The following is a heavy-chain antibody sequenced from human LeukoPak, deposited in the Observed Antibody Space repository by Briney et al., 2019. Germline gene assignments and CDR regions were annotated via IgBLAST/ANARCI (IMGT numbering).Heavy chain of an antibody. V-gene: IGHV1-3*01. J-gene: IGHJ6*03. Sequence: ASVKVSCKASGYTFTSYAMHWVRQAPGQRLEWMGWINAGNGNTKYLQKFQGRVTITADESTSTAYMELSSLRSEDTAVYYCARDSESYYMDVWGKGTTVTVSS. CDR3: ARDSESYYMDV. CDR1: GYTFTSYA. CDR2: INAGNGNT.